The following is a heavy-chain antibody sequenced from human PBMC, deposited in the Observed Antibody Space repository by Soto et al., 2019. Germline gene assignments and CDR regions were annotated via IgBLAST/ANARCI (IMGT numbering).Heavy chain of an antibody. D-gene: IGHD3-10*01. CDR3: ARMTERAPGINMVRGGIMEDYYYYGMDV. Sequence: SXKVSCKASGYTXNGYYMHWVRQAPGQGLEWMGWINPNSGGTNYAQKFQGWVTMTRDTYISTAYMELSRLRSDETAVYYCARMTERAPGINMVRGGIMEDYYYYGMDVWGQGTTVTVSS. J-gene: IGHJ6*02. V-gene: IGHV1-2*04. CDR1: GYTXNGYY. CDR2: INPNSGGT.